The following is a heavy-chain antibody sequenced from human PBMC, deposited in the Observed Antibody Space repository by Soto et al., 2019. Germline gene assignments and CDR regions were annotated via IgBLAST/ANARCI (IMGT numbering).Heavy chain of an antibody. J-gene: IGHJ4*02. CDR1: GFTFSSYA. V-gene: IGHV3-30-3*01. CDR3: ARDPYSSGPGSFDY. D-gene: IGHD6-19*01. Sequence: QVQLVESGGGVVQPGRSLRLSCAASGFTFSSYAMHWVRQAPGKGLEWVAVISYDGSNKYYADSVKGRFTISRDNSKNTLYLQMNSLRAEDTAVYYCARDPYSSGPGSFDYWGQGTLVTVSS. CDR2: ISYDGSNK.